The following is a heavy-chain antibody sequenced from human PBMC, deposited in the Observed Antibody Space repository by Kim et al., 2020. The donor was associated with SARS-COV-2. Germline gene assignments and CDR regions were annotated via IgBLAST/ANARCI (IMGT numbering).Heavy chain of an antibody. V-gene: IGHV6-1*01. CDR3: ARGGAAAAGSEYYGMDV. CDR2: TYYRSKWYN. CDR1: GDSVSSNSAA. D-gene: IGHD6-13*01. J-gene: IGHJ6*02. Sequence: SQTLSLTCAISGDSVSSNSAAWNWIRQSPSRGLEWLGRTYYRSKWYNDYAVSVKSRITINPDTSKNQFSLQLNSVTPEDTAVYYCARGGAAAAGSEYYGMDVWGQGTTVTVSS.